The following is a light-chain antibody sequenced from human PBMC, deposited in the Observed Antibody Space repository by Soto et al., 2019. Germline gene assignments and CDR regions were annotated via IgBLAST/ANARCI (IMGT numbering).Light chain of an antibody. V-gene: IGKV3-20*01. CDR2: GAS. J-gene: IGKJ2*01. Sequence: EVVLTQSPGTLSLSPGQRATLSCRASQSVTSSYLAWYQQKPGQAPRLLIYGASIRATGIPARFSGSGSGADFTLTISRLEPEDFAPFYCQHFDSSSYTFGQGTKLEI. CDR1: QSVTSSY. CDR3: QHFDSSSYT.